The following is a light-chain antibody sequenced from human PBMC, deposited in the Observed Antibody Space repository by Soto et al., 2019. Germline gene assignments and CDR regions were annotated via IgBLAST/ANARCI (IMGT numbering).Light chain of an antibody. CDR2: GAS. J-gene: IGKJ2*01. CDR3: QQYGGSPPYT. CDR1: QSVSSSY. V-gene: IGKV3-20*01. Sequence: EIVLTQSPGTLSLSPGERATLSCRASQSVSSSYLAWYQQKPGQAPRLLIYGASSRATGIPDRFFGSGSGTDFTLTISRLEPEDFAVYYCQQYGGSPPYTFGQGTKLGIK.